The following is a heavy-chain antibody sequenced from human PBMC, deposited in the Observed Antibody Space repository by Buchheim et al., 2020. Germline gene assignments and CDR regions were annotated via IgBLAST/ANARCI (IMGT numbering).Heavy chain of an antibody. V-gene: IGHV3-30*18. CDR3: AKDRKGGQLWLTDY. D-gene: IGHD5-18*01. CDR1: GFTFSSYG. CDR2: ISYDGSNK. Sequence: QVQLVESGGGVVQPGRSLRLSCAASGFTFSSYGMHWVRQAPGKGLEWVAVISYDGSNKYYADSVKGRFTISRDNSKNTLYLQMNSLRAEDTAVYYCAKDRKGGQLWLTDYWSQGTL. J-gene: IGHJ4*02.